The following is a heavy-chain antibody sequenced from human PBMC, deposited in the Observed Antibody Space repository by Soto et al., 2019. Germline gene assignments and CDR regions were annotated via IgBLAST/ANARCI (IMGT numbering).Heavy chain of an antibody. CDR1: GFRFSRSA. CDR2: ISGTGGNT. V-gene: IGHV3-23*01. CDR3: AKVRIDHYNGFDA. D-gene: IGHD2-8*01. Sequence: GGSLRLSCVASGFRFSRSAMGWIRQPPGRGLDWVSAISGTGGNTYLADSVEGRFVISRDNSKNTLYLQMNSLRAEDTAVYYCAKVRIDHYNGFDAWGQGTTVTVTS. J-gene: IGHJ6*02.